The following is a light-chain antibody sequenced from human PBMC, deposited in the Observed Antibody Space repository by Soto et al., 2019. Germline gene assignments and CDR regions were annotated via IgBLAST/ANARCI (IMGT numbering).Light chain of an antibody. CDR2: EVS. CDR3: SSYAGSNNFFYV. Sequence: QSVLTQPPSASGSPGQSVTISCTGTSSDVVAYNYVSWYQQHPGKAPKLMIYEVSKRPSGVPGRFSGSKSGNTASLTVSGLQAEDEADYYCSSYAGSNNFFYVLGTGTKVTVL. CDR1: SSDVVAYNY. J-gene: IGLJ1*01. V-gene: IGLV2-8*01.